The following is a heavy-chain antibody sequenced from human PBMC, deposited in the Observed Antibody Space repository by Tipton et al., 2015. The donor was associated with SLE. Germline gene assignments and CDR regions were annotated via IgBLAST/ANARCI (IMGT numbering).Heavy chain of an antibody. Sequence: TLSLTCTVSGGSISNYYWNWIRQPPGKGLEWIGYIFYSGSTNYNPSLKSRVTISVDTSKNQFSLKLKSVTTADSAVYYCARKRYCSGASYYAADYWGQGALVTVSS. V-gene: IGHV4-59*01. CDR2: IFYSGST. CDR3: ARKRYCSGASYYAADY. D-gene: IGHD2-2*01. CDR1: GGSISNYY. J-gene: IGHJ4*02.